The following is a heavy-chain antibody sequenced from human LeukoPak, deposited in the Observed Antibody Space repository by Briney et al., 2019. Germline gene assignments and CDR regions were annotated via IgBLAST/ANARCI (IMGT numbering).Heavy chain of an antibody. J-gene: IGHJ4*02. D-gene: IGHD6-19*01. CDR2: INHSGST. V-gene: IGHV4-34*01. Sequence: PSVTLSLTCAVYGGSFSGYYWSWIRQPPGKGLEWIGEINHSGSTNYNPSLKSRVTISVDTSKNQFSLKLSSVTAADTAVYYCARGFFYSSGCFDYWGQGTLVTVSS. CDR3: ARGFFYSSGCFDY. CDR1: GGSFSGYY.